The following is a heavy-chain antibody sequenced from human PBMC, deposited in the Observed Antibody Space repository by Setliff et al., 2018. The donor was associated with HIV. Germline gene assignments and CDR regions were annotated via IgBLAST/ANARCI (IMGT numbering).Heavy chain of an antibody. D-gene: IGHD1-1*01. CDR1: GFTFSNTW. J-gene: IGHJ4*02. CDR3: TSVFGYKYGRVDL. Sequence: PGGSLRLSCAASGFTFSNTWMSWVRQAPGKGLEWIGRIKSKTDGGTTDYAAPVKGRFTISRDDSKNTLYLQMNSLKIEDTAVYYCTSVFGYKYGRVDLWGQRTLVTVSS. CDR2: IKSKTDGGTT. V-gene: IGHV3-15*01.